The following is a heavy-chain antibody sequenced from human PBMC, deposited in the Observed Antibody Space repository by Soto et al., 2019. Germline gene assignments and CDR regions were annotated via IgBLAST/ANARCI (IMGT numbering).Heavy chain of an antibody. CDR1: GFSLSTSGVG. Sequence: SGPTLVNPIQTLTLTCTFSGFSLSTSGVGVGWIRQPPGKALEWLALIYWNDDKRYSPSLKSRLTITKDTSKNQVVLTMTNMDPVDTATYYCAHRPSGWYLFDYWGQGTLVTVSS. D-gene: IGHD6-19*01. V-gene: IGHV2-5*01. J-gene: IGHJ4*02. CDR3: AHRPSGWYLFDY. CDR2: IYWNDDK.